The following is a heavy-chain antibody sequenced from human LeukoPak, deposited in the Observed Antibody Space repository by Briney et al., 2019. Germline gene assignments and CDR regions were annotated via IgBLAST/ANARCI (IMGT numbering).Heavy chain of an antibody. CDR2: MNPNSGNT. J-gene: IGHJ5*02. CDR1: GYTFTSYD. Sequence: ASVKVSCKASGYTFTSYDINWVRQATGQGLEWMGWMNPNSGNTGYAQKFQGRVTMTRNTSISTAYMELSSLRSEDTAVYYCARGRGQAPRGLLYGPPPLARYNWFDPWGQGTLVTVSS. V-gene: IGHV1-8*01. D-gene: IGHD2-2*02. CDR3: ARGRGQAPRGLLYGPPPLARYNWFDP.